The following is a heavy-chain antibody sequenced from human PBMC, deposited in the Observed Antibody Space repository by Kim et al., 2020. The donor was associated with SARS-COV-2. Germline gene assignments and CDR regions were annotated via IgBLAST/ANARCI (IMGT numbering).Heavy chain of an antibody. D-gene: IGHD4-17*01. J-gene: IGHJ4*02. CDR1: GGSFSGYY. Sequence: SETLSLTCAVYGGSFSGYYWSWIRQPPGKGLEWIGEINHGGSTNYNPSLMSRVTMSLDTSKNQFSLNLSSVTAAETAVYYCARGRETTVTLWGQGTLVTVSS. V-gene: IGHV4-34*01. CDR3: ARGRETTVTL. CDR2: INHGGST.